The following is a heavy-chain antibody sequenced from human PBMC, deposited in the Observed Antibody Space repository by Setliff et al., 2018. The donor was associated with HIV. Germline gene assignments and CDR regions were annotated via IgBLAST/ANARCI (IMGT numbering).Heavy chain of an antibody. Sequence: GGSLRLSCAASGLIFSSYWMSWVRQAPGKGLEWVANIKQDGSEKYYVDSVKDRFTISRDNAKNSLYLQMSNLRVDDTAVYYCARWSGRTGGVWGQGTLVTVSS. D-gene: IGHD3-10*01. CDR1: GLIFSSYW. CDR3: ARWSGRTGGV. CDR2: IKQDGSEK. V-gene: IGHV3-7*03. J-gene: IGHJ4*02.